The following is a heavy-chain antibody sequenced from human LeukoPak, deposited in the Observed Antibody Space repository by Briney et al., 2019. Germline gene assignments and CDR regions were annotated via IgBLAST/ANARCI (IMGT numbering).Heavy chain of an antibody. CDR3: ARDGGLGLDYFDY. CDR2: TYYRSKWFN. Sequence: SQTLSLTCVISGDSVSSNSAAWNWVRQSPSRGLEWLGRTYYRSKWFNDYSISVKSRIIVNPDTAKNQFSLQLTSVTPEDTAVYYCARDGGLGLDYFDYWGQGTLVTVSS. J-gene: IGHJ4*02. V-gene: IGHV6-1*01. CDR1: GDSVSSNSAA. D-gene: IGHD3-16*01.